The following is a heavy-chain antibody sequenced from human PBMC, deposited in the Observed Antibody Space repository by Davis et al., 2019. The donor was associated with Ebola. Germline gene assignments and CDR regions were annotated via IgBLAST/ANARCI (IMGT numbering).Heavy chain of an antibody. CDR1: GYTFTSYY. Sequence: AASVKVSCKASGYTFTSYYMHWVRQAPGQGLEWMGIINPSGGSTSYAQKFQGRVTMTRDTSTTTVYMELSSLRSEDTAVYYCARGGRRYCSGGSCYRIHYVNWFDPWGQGTLVTVSS. CDR3: ARGGRRYCSGGSCYRIHYVNWFDP. J-gene: IGHJ5*02. CDR2: INPSGGST. D-gene: IGHD2-15*01. V-gene: IGHV1-46*01.